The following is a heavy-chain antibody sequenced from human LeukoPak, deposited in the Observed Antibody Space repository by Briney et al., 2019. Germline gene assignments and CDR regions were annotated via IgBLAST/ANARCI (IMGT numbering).Heavy chain of an antibody. CDR2: INAGNGDT. Sequence: ASVKVSCKASGYTFTKYAMHWVRQAPGQRLEWMGWINAGNGDTKYSQKFQGRVTITRDTSASTAYMELSSLRSGDTAVYYCARGNADFWSGYWWGVPNYYGMDVWGQGTTVTVSS. J-gene: IGHJ6*02. CDR1: GYTFTKYA. D-gene: IGHD3-3*01. V-gene: IGHV1-3*01. CDR3: ARGNADFWSGYWWGVPNYYGMDV.